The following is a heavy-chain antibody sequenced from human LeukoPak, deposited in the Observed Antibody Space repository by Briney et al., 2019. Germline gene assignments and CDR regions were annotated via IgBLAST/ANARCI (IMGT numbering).Heavy chain of an antibody. J-gene: IGHJ4*02. CDR2: IKQDGSEK. Sequence: GGSLRLSCAASGFTFSSYWMSWVRQAPGKGLEWVANIKQDGSEKYYVDSVKGRFTISRDNAKNSLYLQMNSLRAEDTAVYYCARGYDFWSGYYTRGGEYYFDYWGQGTLVTVSS. CDR3: ARGYDFWSGYYTRGGEYYFDY. V-gene: IGHV3-7*01. CDR1: GFTFSSYW. D-gene: IGHD3-3*01.